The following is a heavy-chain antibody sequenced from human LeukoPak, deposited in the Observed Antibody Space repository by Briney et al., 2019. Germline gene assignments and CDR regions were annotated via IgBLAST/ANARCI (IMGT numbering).Heavy chain of an antibody. D-gene: IGHD6-13*01. V-gene: IGHV3-9*01. CDR2: ISWNSGSI. CDR3: AKTYSSSWSSPYFDY. Sequence: PGRSLRLSCAASGFTFDDYAMHWVRQAPGKGLEWVSGISWNSGSIGYADSVKGRFTISRDNAKNSLYLQMNSLRAEDTALYYCAKTYSSSWSSPYFDYWGQGTLVTVSS. CDR1: GFTFDDYA. J-gene: IGHJ4*02.